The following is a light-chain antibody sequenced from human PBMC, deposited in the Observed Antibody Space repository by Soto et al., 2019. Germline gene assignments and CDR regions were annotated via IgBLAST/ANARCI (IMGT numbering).Light chain of an antibody. Sequence: QSVLTQPPSASGTPGQRVIISCSGSNSNIGTYTVNWYQQLPGTAPKLLIYTDYQPPSGVPDRFTGSKSGTSASLAISGLQSEDEADYYCASWDESLSGGVFGGGTKLTVL. V-gene: IGLV1-44*01. CDR2: TDY. CDR3: ASWDESLSGGV. J-gene: IGLJ3*02. CDR1: NSNIGTYT.